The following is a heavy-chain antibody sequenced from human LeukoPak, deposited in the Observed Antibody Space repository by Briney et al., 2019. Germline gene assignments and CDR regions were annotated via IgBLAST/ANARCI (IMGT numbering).Heavy chain of an antibody. CDR3: ARVLGSGSYYGNPYYYYMDV. CDR1: GGSISSHY. CDR2: IYCSGST. Sequence: SETLSLTCTVSGGSISSHYWSWIRQPPGKGLEWIGYIYCSGSTNCNPSLKSRVTISVDTSKNQFSLKLSSVTAADTAVYYCARVLGSGSYYGNPYYYYMDVWGKGTTVTVSS. V-gene: IGHV4-59*11. D-gene: IGHD3-10*01. J-gene: IGHJ6*03.